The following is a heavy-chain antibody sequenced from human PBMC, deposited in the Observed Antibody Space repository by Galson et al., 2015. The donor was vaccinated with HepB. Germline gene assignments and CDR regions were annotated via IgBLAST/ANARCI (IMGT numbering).Heavy chain of an antibody. Sequence: SLRLSCAASGFSFSTYDMHWVRQTPGKGLEWVAVISDDGSNKYSADSVKGRFTISRDNSNSTLFLQMNSLSVEDTARYYCARDLEMDSWGQGTLVIVSS. D-gene: IGHD5-24*01. V-gene: IGHV3-30*14. CDR2: ISDDGSNK. CDR1: GFSFSTYD. CDR3: ARDLEMDS. J-gene: IGHJ4*02.